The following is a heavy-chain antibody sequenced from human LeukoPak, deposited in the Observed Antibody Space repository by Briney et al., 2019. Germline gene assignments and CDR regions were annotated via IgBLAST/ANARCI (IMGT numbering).Heavy chain of an antibody. CDR1: GGSISSSSYY. D-gene: IGHD3-10*01. Sequence: SETLSLTCTVSGGSISSSSYYWGWIRQPPGKGLEWIGSIYYSGSTYYNPSLKSRVTISVDKSKNQFSLKLSSVTAADTAVYYCASRGWVRGVGYYYYYGMDVWGQGTTVTVSS. CDR2: IYYSGST. CDR3: ASRGWVRGVGYYYYYGMDV. J-gene: IGHJ6*02. V-gene: IGHV4-39*07.